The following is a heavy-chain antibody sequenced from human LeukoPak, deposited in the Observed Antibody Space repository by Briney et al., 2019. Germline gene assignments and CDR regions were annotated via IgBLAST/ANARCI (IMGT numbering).Heavy chain of an antibody. J-gene: IGHJ4*02. V-gene: IGHV3-48*03. CDR2: ISSSGSTI. Sequence: GGSLRLSCAASGFTFSSYEMNWVRQAPGKGLEWVSYISSSGSTIYYADSVKGRFTISRDNAQNSLYLQMNSLRAEDTAVYYCARVRYSSGWASGGAFDYWGQGTLVTVSS. CDR3: ARVRYSSGWASGGAFDY. CDR1: GFTFSSYE. D-gene: IGHD6-19*01.